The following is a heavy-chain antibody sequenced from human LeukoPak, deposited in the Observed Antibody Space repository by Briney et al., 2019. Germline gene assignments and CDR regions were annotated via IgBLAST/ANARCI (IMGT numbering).Heavy chain of an antibody. CDR1: GFTFSSYA. CDR2: ISYDGSNK. V-gene: IGHV3-30-3*01. Sequence: GGSLRLSCAASGFTFSSYAMHWVRQAPGKGLEWVAVISYDGSNKYYADSVKGRFTISRDNFKNTLYLQMDSLRAEDTAVYYCASGTAMRSDGYIYRNLDYWGQGTLVTVSS. D-gene: IGHD3-22*01. CDR3: ASGTAMRSDGYIYRNLDY. J-gene: IGHJ4*02.